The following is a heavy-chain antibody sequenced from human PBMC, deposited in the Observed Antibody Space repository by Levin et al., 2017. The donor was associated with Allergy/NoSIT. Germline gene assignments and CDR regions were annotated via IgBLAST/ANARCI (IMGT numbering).Heavy chain of an antibody. J-gene: IGHJ4*02. CDR1: GFSFTDTW. CDR2: LKNKAGGGTV. V-gene: IGHV3-15*01. D-gene: IGHD1-26*01. Sequence: GGSLRLSCSVSGFSFTDTWMNWVRQAPGKGLEWVGRLKNKAGGGTVDYAAPVKGRFTISRDDSKDTVYLQMNSLKIEDTGVYYCAITTSFSGSYHPDSWGQGTLVTVSS. CDR3: AITTSFSGSYHPDS.